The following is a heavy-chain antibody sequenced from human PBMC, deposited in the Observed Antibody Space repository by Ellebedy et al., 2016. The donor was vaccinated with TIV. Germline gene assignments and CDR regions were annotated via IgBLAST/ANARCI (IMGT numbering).Heavy chain of an antibody. J-gene: IGHJ4*02. V-gene: IGHV3-23*01. D-gene: IGHD5-24*01. Sequence: GESLKISCEASESTFSSYGMSWVRQAPGKGLEWVSSISTTDGTHYADSVKGRFTISRDNPKNTLYLQMNSLRVEDTAVYYCATQLWNTEFWGQGTPVIVSS. CDR3: ATQLWNTEF. CDR2: ISTTDGT. CDR1: ESTFSSYG.